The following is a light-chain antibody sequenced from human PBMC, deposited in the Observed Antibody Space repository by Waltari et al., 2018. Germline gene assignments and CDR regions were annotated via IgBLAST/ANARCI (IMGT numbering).Light chain of an antibody. V-gene: IGKV1-5*01. Sequence: DIQMTQSPSTLSASVGDRVTITCRASQGISRWLAWYQQKPGQPPKVLIYDASSWESGVPSRFSGSGSETEFTLVISNLQPDDVATYYCQQYSGYSGIFGGGTKVEIK. CDR2: DAS. J-gene: IGKJ4*01. CDR3: QQYSGYSGI. CDR1: QGISRW.